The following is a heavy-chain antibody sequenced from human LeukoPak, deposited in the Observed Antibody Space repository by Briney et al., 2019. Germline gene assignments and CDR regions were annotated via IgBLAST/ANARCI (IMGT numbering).Heavy chain of an antibody. CDR3: ARDDLNSSGWFIRFDP. J-gene: IGHJ5*02. D-gene: IGHD6-19*01. V-gene: IGHV1-69*13. CDR2: IIPLFGTA. CDR1: GGTFINYA. Sequence: SVKVSCKASGGTFINYAISWVRQAPGQGLDWMGGIIPLFGTAHYAQKFQGRVTITADESTSTAYMELSSLRSEDTAVYYCARDDLNSSGWFIRFDPWGQGTLVTVSS.